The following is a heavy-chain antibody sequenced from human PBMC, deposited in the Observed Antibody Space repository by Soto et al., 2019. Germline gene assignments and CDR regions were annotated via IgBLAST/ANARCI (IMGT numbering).Heavy chain of an antibody. Sequence: HPGGSLRLSCAASGFTFDDYTMHWVRQAPGKGLEWVSLISWDGGSTYYADSVKGRFTISRDNSKNSLYLQMNSLRTEDTALYYCAKDIDPSHYYDSGYGMDVWGQGTTVTVSS. V-gene: IGHV3-43*01. CDR2: ISWDGGST. D-gene: IGHD3-22*01. CDR1: GFTFDDYT. J-gene: IGHJ6*02. CDR3: AKDIDPSHYYDSGYGMDV.